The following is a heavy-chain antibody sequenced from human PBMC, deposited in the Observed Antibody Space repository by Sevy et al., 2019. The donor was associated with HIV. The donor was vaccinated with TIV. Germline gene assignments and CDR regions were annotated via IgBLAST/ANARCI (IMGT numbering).Heavy chain of an antibody. V-gene: IGHV1-46*01. Sequence: ASVKVSCKASGYTFTSYYMHWVRQAPGQGLEWMGIINPSGGSTSYAQMFQDRVTMTRDTSTSTVYMELSSLRSEDTAVYYCARDGAFRYDFWSGYSAEYSWFDPWGQGTLVTVSS. CDR2: INPSGGST. J-gene: IGHJ5*02. CDR3: ARDGAFRYDFWSGYSAEYSWFDP. D-gene: IGHD3-3*01. CDR1: GYTFTSYY.